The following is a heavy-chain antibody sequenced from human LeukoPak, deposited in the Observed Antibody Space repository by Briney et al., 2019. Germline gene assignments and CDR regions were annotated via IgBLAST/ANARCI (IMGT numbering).Heavy chain of an antibody. CDR1: GDSISSYY. V-gene: IGHV4-4*09. Sequence: SETLSLTCTVSGDSISSYYWSWIRQPPGKGLEWIGYIYTSGGTNYIPSLKGRVTISIDTSKSQFSLKLSSVTAADSAVYYCARLTRLSTSPDRYYLDYWGQGTLVTVSS. D-gene: IGHD6-6*01. CDR3: ARLTRLSTSPDRYYLDY. CDR2: IYTSGGT. J-gene: IGHJ4*02.